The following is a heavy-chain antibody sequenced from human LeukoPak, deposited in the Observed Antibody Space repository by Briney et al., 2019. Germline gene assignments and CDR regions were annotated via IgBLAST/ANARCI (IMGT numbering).Heavy chain of an antibody. V-gene: IGHV3-15*01. CDR3: SSSISVGSGF. Sequence: PGGSLRPSCAASGFTFSNAWMSCVRQAPGKGLEWVGRIKRKTDGGTTDYAAAVKGRFAISRDDSKNTGYLQMNIMKTEDTTVYYCSSSISVGSGFWGKGNTVNVSS. CDR2: IKRKTDGGTT. J-gene: IGHJ6*04. D-gene: IGHD6-19*01. CDR1: GFTFSNAW.